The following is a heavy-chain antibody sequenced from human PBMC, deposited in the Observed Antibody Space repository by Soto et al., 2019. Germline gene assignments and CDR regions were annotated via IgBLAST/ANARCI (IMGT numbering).Heavy chain of an antibody. J-gene: IGHJ4*02. D-gene: IGHD6-19*01. V-gene: IGHV3-33*01. CDR2: IWYDGSNK. CDR3: ARAAIAVADYYFEY. CDR1: GFTFSSYG. Sequence: QVQLVESGGGVVQPGRSLRLSCAASGFTFSSYGMHWVRQAPGKGLEWVAFIWYDGSNKYYAASVKGRFSISRDNSKNTLYLQMNSLRAEDKAVYYCARAAIAVADYYFEYGGQGHMVTDSS.